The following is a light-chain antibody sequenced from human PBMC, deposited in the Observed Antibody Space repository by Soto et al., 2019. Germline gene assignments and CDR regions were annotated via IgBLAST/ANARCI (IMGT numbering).Light chain of an antibody. CDR1: QSISGW. CDR2: KAS. Sequence: DIQMTQSPSTLSASVGDRVTVTCRVSQSISGWLAWYQQKPGQAPKLLIYKASSLESGVPSRFSGSGSATEFTLTISGLQPDDFATYYCQQYYTYPWTFGQGTKVDIK. CDR3: QQYYTYPWT. J-gene: IGKJ1*01. V-gene: IGKV1-5*03.